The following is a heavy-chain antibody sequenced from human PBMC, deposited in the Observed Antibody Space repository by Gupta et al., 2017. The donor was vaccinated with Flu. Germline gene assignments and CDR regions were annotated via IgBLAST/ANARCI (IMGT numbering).Heavy chain of an antibody. CDR3: TRRGGSSSPYYYYYYGMDV. V-gene: IGHV3-49*02. J-gene: IGHJ6*02. CDR2: IRSKAYGGTT. Sequence: EWVGFIRSKAYGGTTEYAASVKGRFTISRDDSKSIAYLQMNSLKTEDTAVYYCTRRGGSSSPYYYYYYGMDVWGQGTTVTVSS. D-gene: IGHD6-6*01.